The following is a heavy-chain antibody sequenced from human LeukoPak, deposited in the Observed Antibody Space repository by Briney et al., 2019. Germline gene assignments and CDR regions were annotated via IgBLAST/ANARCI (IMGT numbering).Heavy chain of an antibody. CDR3: ARGNGGSKTNLFDY. J-gene: IGHJ4*02. V-gene: IGHV4-39*01. Sequence: PSETLSLTCTVSGGSISSSSYYWGWIRQPPGKGLEWIGSIYYSGSTYYNPSLKSRVTISVDTSKNQFSLKLSSVTAADTAVYYCARGNGGSKTNLFDYWGQGTLVTVSP. CDR2: IYYSGST. D-gene: IGHD4-23*01. CDR1: GGSISSSSYY.